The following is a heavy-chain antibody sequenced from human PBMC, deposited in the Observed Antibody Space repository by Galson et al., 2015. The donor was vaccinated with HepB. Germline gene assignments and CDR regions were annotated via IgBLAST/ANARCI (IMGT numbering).Heavy chain of an antibody. D-gene: IGHD5-24*01. Sequence: SVKVSCTASGYTFTRYSISWVRQAPGQGLEWMGWISTYNGNTNHGQKVQGRVTMITDTSTSTAYMELRSLRSDDTAGYYCARGGMAAIGGPTFDYWGQGTLVTVSS. CDR1: GYTFTRYS. J-gene: IGHJ4*02. CDR2: ISTYNGNT. V-gene: IGHV1-18*01. CDR3: ARGGMAAIGGPTFDY.